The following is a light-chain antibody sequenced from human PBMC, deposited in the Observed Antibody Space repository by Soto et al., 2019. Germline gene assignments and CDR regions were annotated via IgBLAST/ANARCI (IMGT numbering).Light chain of an antibody. Sequence: DIQMTQSPSSLSASVGDRVTIICRASQNINSYLAWFQQKPGKAPKSLIYDATSLQSGVPSRFSGRGSGTDFSITISSLQPEDAATYDCQQYERYNPSFGGGTKLEI. CDR3: QQYERYNPS. CDR2: DAT. J-gene: IGKJ4*01. CDR1: QNINSY. V-gene: IGKV1-16*01.